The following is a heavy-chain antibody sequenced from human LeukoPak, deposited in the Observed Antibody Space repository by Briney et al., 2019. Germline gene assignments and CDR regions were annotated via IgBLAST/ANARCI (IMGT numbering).Heavy chain of an antibody. CDR1: GFTVSSNY. D-gene: IGHD3-22*01. CDR2: IKQDGSEK. J-gene: IGHJ3*02. V-gene: IGHV3-7*01. Sequence: GGSLRLSCAASGFTVSSNYMSWVRQAPGKGLEWVANIKQDGSEKYYVDSVKGRFTISRDNAKNSLYLQMNSLRAEDTAVYYCARVQNYYDSSGYFDAFDIWGQGTMVTVSS. CDR3: ARVQNYYDSSGYFDAFDI.